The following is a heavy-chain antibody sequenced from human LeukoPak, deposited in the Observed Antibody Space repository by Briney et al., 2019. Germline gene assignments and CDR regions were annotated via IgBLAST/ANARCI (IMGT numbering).Heavy chain of an antibody. CDR1: GVSFSGNY. D-gene: IGHD2-21*01. CDR3: ARSRCGPGDDSCYNY. Sequence: SETLSLTCGVRGVSFSGNYSSWMRQSPGKGLEWIGEIYQTKYTTYNPSLKSRVTIWADTSVNQLSLTVTSVTAADTAIYYCARSRCGPGDDSCYNYWGRGTLVTVSS. J-gene: IGHJ4*02. CDR2: IYQTKYT. V-gene: IGHV4-34*01.